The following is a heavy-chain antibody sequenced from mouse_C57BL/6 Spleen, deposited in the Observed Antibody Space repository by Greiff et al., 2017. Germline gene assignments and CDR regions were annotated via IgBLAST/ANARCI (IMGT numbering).Heavy chain of an antibody. D-gene: IGHD1-1*01. V-gene: IGHV1-64*01. CDR1: GYTFTSYW. Sequence: VKLQQPGAELVKPGASVKSSCKASGYTFTSYWMHWVKQRPGQGLEWIGMIHPNSGSTNYNEKFKSKATLTVDKSSSTAYMQLSSLTSEDSAVYYCARSPVVAKDWYFDVWGTGTTVTVSS. CDR2: IHPNSGST. CDR3: ARSPVVAKDWYFDV. J-gene: IGHJ1*03.